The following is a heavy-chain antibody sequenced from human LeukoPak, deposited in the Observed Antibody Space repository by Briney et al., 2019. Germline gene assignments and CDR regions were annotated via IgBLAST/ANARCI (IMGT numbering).Heavy chain of an antibody. Sequence: ASVKVSCKASGYTFTGYYMHWVRQARGQXXXXMGWINPNSGGTNYAQKFQGRVTMTRDTSSSTAYMELSRLRSDDTAVYYCARDDGDYVYVVYWGQGTLVTVSS. J-gene: IGHJ4*02. CDR3: ARDDGDYVYVVY. CDR1: GYTFTGYY. V-gene: IGHV1-2*02. CDR2: INPNSGGT. D-gene: IGHD4-17*01.